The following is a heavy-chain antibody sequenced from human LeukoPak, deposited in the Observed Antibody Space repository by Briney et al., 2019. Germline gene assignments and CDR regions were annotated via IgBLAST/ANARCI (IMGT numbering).Heavy chain of an antibody. Sequence: SVKVSCKASGGTFSSYAISWVRQAPGQGLEWMGGIIPIFGTANYAQKFQGRVTITADESTSTAYMELSSLRSEDTAVYYCARDRSSGWYPLYYFDYWGQGTLVTVSS. V-gene: IGHV1-69*01. CDR3: ARDRSSGWYPLYYFDY. J-gene: IGHJ4*02. CDR1: GGTFSSYA. CDR2: IIPIFGTA. D-gene: IGHD6-19*01.